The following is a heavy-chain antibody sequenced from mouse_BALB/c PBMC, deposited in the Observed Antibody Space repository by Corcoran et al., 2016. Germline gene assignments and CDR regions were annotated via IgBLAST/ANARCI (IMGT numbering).Heavy chain of an antibody. CDR2: INTYTGES. CDR1: GYTFTNYG. Sequence: QIQLVQPGPELKKPGETAKISGKASGYTFTNYGMNWVKQAPGRGLKGLGGINTYTGESTNADDCKGRFAFSLETAVSTAYLQINDLKNEDMATYCCARERYSMDYWGQGTSVTVSS. J-gene: IGHJ4*01. CDR3: ARERYSMDY. V-gene: IGHV9-1*02.